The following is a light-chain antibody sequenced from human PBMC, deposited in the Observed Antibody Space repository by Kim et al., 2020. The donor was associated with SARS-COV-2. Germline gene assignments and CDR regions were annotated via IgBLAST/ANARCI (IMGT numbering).Light chain of an antibody. CDR2: DTS. Sequence: QAVVTQEPSLTVSPGGTVTLTCGSSTGAVTSSHYPYWFQQKPGQAPRTLISDTSNKHSWTPARFSGSLLGGKAALTLSGAQPEDEAEYYCLLSYSGARVFGGGTKRTVL. CDR3: LLSYSGARV. CDR1: TGAVTSSHY. V-gene: IGLV7-46*01. J-gene: IGLJ3*02.